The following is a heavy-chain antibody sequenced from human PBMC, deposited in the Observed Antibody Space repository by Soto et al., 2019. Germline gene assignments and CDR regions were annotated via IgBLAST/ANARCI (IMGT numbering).Heavy chain of an antibody. CDR3: ACEVYYGSGSNHNVRVYIYGMED. D-gene: IGHD3-10*01. Sequence: PGGSLRLSCAASGFTFSSYSMNWVRQAPGKGLEWVSSISSSSSYIYYADSVKGRFTISRDNAKNSLYLQMNSLRAEDTAVYYCACEVYYGSGSNHNVRVYIYGMEDWGQGTTVTASS. V-gene: IGHV3-21*01. J-gene: IGHJ6*02. CDR2: ISSSSSYI. CDR1: GFTFSSYS.